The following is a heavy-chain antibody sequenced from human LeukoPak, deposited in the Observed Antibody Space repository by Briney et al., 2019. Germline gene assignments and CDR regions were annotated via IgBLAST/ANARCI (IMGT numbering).Heavy chain of an antibody. V-gene: IGHV3-9*03. J-gene: IGHJ4*02. CDR1: GFSFDDYG. Sequence: GGSLRLSCVASGFSFDDYGMFWVRQAPGKGLEWVAGISWNSGRIGYADSVKGRFTISRDNAKNTLSLQMTSLRPDDMGVYYCARDRGSSPSGNLDFWGLGTLVAVSS. CDR3: ARDRGSSPSGNLDF. CDR2: ISWNSGRI. D-gene: IGHD3-10*01.